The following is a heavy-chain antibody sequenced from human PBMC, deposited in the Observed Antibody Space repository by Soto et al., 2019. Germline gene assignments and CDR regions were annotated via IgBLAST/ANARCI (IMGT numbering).Heavy chain of an antibody. V-gene: IGHV3-66*04. J-gene: IGHJ3*02. Sequence: GGSLRLSCAASGFTVSSNYMSWVRQAPGKGLEWVSVIYSGGSTYYADSVKGRFTISRDNSKNTLYLQMNSLRAEDTAVYYCARPNSGYDYHDAFDIWGQGTMVTVSS. CDR1: GFTVSSNY. CDR2: IYSGGST. CDR3: ARPNSGYDYHDAFDI. D-gene: IGHD5-12*01.